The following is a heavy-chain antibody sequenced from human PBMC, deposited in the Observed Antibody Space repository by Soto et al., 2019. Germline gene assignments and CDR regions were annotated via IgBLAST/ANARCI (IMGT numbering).Heavy chain of an antibody. Sequence: QVQLVQSGAELKKPGSSVKVSCRSGGDTFSSYTVSWVRQAPGQGLEWMGRVIPVLGVTNYARKFQGRASITAEKSTSTAYLELRSLTSGDSGVYYCARRRYCGADCYSQYYYGMDIWGQGTTVIVSS. CDR1: GDTFSSYT. CDR2: VIPVLGVT. D-gene: IGHD2-21*02. J-gene: IGHJ6*02. CDR3: ARRRYCGADCYSQYYYGMDI. V-gene: IGHV1-69*02.